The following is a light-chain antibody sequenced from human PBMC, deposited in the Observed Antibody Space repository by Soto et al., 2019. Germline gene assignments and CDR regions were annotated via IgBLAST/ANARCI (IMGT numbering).Light chain of an antibody. CDR2: GAS. Sequence: VVMTQSPGTLSVSPGESATLSCRASQSVKTNLAWYQQKVGQAPRLLIYGASTRAAGIPARFSASGSGTDFTLTISSLQSEDFGVYYCQQYDNWVTFGPGTKVDFK. J-gene: IGKJ3*01. CDR1: QSVKTN. V-gene: IGKV3-15*01. CDR3: QQYDNWVT.